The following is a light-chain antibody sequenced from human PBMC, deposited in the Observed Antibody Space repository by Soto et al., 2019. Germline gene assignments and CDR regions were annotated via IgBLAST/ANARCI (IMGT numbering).Light chain of an antibody. CDR3: CSYAGTSTLV. CDR1: SSDVGGYNY. Sequence: QSALTQPRSVSGSPGQSVTISCTATSSDVGGYNYVSWYQQHPGQAPKLMIYDVNKRPSGVPDRFSGSKSANTASLTISGLQAEDEADYHCCSYAGTSTLVFGGGTKLTVL. CDR2: DVN. V-gene: IGLV2-11*01. J-gene: IGLJ2*01.